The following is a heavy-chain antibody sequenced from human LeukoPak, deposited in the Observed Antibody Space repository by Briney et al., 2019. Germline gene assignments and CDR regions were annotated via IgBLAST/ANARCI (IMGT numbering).Heavy chain of an antibody. CDR2: TNPNSGGT. D-gene: IGHD1-26*01. Sequence: EASVKVSRKASGYAFTGYYMHWVRQAPGQGLEWMGWTNPNSGGTNYAQQFQGRVTMTRDTSISTASMELSRLRSDDTAVYYCARDRTATSGSYLSWGQGTLVTVSS. V-gene: IGHV1-2*02. J-gene: IGHJ4*02. CDR1: GYAFTGYY. CDR3: ARDRTATSGSYLS.